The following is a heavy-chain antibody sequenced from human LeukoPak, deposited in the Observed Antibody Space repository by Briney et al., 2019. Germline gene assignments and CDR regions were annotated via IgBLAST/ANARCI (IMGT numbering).Heavy chain of an antibody. CDR3: ARGVRGFETYDC. CDR1: RDTFTTYT. CDR2: FIAIIGTA. V-gene: IGHV1-69*13. Sequence: SPKASCKASRDTFTTYTFSWGRQAPGQRLECMGGFIAIIGTANSARKFQGRVAITADESTSTAYLELSSLRSEDTAMYYCARGVRGFETYDCWGQGTLVIVSS. D-gene: IGHD3-10*01. J-gene: IGHJ4*02.